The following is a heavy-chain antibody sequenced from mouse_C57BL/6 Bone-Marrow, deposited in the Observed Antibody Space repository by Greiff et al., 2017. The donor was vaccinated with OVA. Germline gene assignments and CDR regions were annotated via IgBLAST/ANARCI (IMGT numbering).Heavy chain of an antibody. Sequence: QVQLQQSGAELVRPGTSVKVSCKASGYAFTNYLIEWVKQRPGQGLEWIGVINPGSGGTNYNEKFKGKATLTADKSSSTAYMQLSSLTSEDSAVYFGARCGYYLAWFAYWGQGTLVTVSA. D-gene: IGHD2-3*01. V-gene: IGHV1-54*01. CDR2: INPGSGGT. CDR3: ARCGYYLAWFAY. CDR1: GYAFTNYL. J-gene: IGHJ3*01.